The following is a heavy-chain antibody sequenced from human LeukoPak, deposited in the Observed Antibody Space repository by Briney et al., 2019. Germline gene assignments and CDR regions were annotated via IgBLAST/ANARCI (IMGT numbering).Heavy chain of an antibody. Sequence: GGSLRLSCAASGFTFSSYDMHWVRQATGKGLEWVSAIGTAGDTYYPGSVKGRFTISRENAKNSLYLQMNSLRAGDTAVYYCAGGGGYYFKDAFDIWGQGTMVTVSS. CDR2: IGTAGDT. CDR1: GFTFSSYD. CDR3: AGGGGYYFKDAFDI. V-gene: IGHV3-13*01. D-gene: IGHD3-22*01. J-gene: IGHJ3*02.